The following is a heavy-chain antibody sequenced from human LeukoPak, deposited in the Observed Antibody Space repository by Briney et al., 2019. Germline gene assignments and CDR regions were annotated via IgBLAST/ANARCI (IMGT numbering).Heavy chain of an antibody. CDR1: GFIFSTYT. D-gene: IGHD1-7*01. CDR2: INGDGRTT. Sequence: GGSLRLSCSASGFIFSTYTMYWVRQAPGKGLEFVSVINGDGRTTYYADSVKGRFTISRDNSKNTLYLQMNSLRAEDTAVYYCAKVMRPLGELLKRGFDCWGQGTLVTVSS. CDR3: AKVMRPLGELLKRGFDC. V-gene: IGHV3-64*04. J-gene: IGHJ4*02.